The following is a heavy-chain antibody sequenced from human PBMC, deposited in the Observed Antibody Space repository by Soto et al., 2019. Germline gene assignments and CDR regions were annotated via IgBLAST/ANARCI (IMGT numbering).Heavy chain of an antibody. CDR2: ISSSSSYI. V-gene: IGHV3-21*01. D-gene: IGHD5-18*01. Sequence: EVQLVESGGGLVKPGGSLRLSCAASGFTFSSYSMNWVRQAPGKGLEWVSSISSSSSYIYYADSVKGRFTISRDNAKNSLSLQMTSLRAEDTAVYYWARDQPGYSYGYGLGYWGQGTLVTVSS. J-gene: IGHJ4*02. CDR1: GFTFSSYS. CDR3: ARDQPGYSYGYGLGY.